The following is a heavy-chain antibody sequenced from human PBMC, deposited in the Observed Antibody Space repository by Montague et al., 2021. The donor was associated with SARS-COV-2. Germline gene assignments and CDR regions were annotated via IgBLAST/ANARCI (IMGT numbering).Heavy chain of an antibody. CDR1: GGSFSGYY. D-gene: IGHD4-23*01. J-gene: IGHJ4*02. CDR3: ARWDPQTLTLIGLRGKSASDY. Sequence: SETLSLTCAVNGGSFSGYYWTWIRQSPGKGLEWIAEINHSGTTNYNFNPSLRSRVTISVDTSKSQFSLKLSSVTAADTGVYYCARWDPQTLTLIGLRGKSASDYWGQGTLVPVSS. V-gene: IGHV4-34*01. CDR2: INHSGTT.